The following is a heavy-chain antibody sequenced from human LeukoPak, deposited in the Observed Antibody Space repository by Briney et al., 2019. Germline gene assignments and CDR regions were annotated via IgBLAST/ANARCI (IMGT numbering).Heavy chain of an antibody. CDR2: LSYDESGQ. D-gene: IGHD6-19*01. J-gene: IGHJ6*02. CDR3: VRGVAGRLYWYALDV. Sequence: GGSLRLSCAASGFRFGNYAMHWVRQAPGKGLEWLAVLSYDESGQKDADSVRGRLTISRDISKSILYLHLTNLRREDTAVYYCVRGVAGRLYWYALDVWGQGTTVTVSS. V-gene: IGHV3-30*04. CDR1: GFRFGNYA.